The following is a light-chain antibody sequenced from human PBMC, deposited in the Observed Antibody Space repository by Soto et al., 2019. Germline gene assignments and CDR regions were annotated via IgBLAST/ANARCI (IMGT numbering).Light chain of an antibody. CDR1: ERVSTN. V-gene: IGKV3-15*01. J-gene: IGKJ4*01. CDR2: SAS. CDR3: QPYNNRPLT. Sequence: GRSGTLSCRASERVSTNLAWYQQTPGQAPRLLIYSASRRPTDIPVRFSGSGSGAEFTLTISSLQSEDFAVYYCQPYNNRPLTFGGGTKVDIK.